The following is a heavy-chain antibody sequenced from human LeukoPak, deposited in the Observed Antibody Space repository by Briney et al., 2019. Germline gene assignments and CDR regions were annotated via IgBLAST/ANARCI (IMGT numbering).Heavy chain of an antibody. D-gene: IGHD2-15*01. V-gene: IGHV1-18*01. Sequence: ASVKVSCKASGYTFTTYGFSWVRQAPGQGLEWMGWISAYNGNTNYAQKLQGRVTMTTDTSTSTAYMELRSLRSDDTAVYYCARDGTKGYCSGGSCYPFDYWGQGTLVTVSS. CDR1: GYTFTTYG. CDR3: ARDGTKGYCSGGSCYPFDY. J-gene: IGHJ4*02. CDR2: ISAYNGNT.